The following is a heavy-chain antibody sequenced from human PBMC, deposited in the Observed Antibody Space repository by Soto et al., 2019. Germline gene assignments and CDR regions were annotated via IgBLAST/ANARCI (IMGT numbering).Heavy chain of an antibody. J-gene: IGHJ4*02. CDR2: ISGSGGST. CDR3: AKRYCSGGSCYFDY. D-gene: IGHD2-15*01. Sequence: PGGSLRLSCAASGFTFSGYAMIWVRQAPGKGLEWVSAISGSGGSTYYADSVKGRFTISRDNSKNTLYLQMNSLRAEDTAVYYCAKRYCSGGSCYFDYWGQGTLVTVSS. V-gene: IGHV3-23*01. CDR1: GFTFSGYA.